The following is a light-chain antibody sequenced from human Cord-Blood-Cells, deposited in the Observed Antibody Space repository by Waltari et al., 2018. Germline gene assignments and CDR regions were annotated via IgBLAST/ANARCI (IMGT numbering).Light chain of an antibody. Sequence: SSELTQDPAVSVALGQPVRITCQGDRRRSYYASWYKQKPGQAPGLVIYCKNNRPSGIPDRFSGSSSGNTASLTITGAQAEDEADYYCNSRDSSGNHLVFGGGTKLTVL. J-gene: IGLJ2*01. V-gene: IGLV3-19*01. CDR3: NSRDSSGNHLV. CDR1: RRRSYY. CDR2: CKN.